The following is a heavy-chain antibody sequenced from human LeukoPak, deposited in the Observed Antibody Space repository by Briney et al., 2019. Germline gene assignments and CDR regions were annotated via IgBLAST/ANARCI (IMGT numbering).Heavy chain of an antibody. CDR1: GGSISTYY. CDR2: IYSSGST. CDR3: AGDRGRGTMVRGVPFDY. Sequence: SETLSLTCTVSGGSISTYYWSWIRQPAGKGLEWIGRIYSSGSTNYNPSLKSRVTMSIDTSKNQFSLQLSSVTAADTAVYYCAGDRGRGTMVRGVPFDYWGQGTLVTVSS. D-gene: IGHD3-10*01. J-gene: IGHJ4*02. V-gene: IGHV4-4*07.